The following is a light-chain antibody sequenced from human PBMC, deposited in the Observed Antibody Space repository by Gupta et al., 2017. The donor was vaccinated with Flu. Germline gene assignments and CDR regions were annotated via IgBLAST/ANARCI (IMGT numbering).Light chain of an antibody. CDR2: DAS. CDR1: QSVSSY. CDR3: QQRSNWPPYT. Sequence: TLSLSPGERATLSCRASQSVSSYLAWYQQKPGQAPRLLIYDASNRATGIPARFSGSWSGTDFTLTISSQEPEDFAVYYCQQRSNWPPYTFGQGTKLEIK. V-gene: IGKV3-11*01. J-gene: IGKJ2*01.